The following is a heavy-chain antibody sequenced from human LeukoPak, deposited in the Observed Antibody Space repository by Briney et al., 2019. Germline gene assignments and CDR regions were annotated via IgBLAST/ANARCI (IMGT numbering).Heavy chain of an antibody. D-gene: IGHD5-12*01. J-gene: IGHJ4*02. CDR2: IYYSGST. Sequence: NTSETLSLTCTVSGGSISSNYWSWIRQPPGKGLECIGYIYYSGSTNYNPSLKSRVTISVDTSKNRFSLKLSSVTAADTAVYYCARLTGGGYTGNFDYWGQGTLVTVSS. CDR3: ARLTGGGYTGNFDY. CDR1: GGSISSNY. V-gene: IGHV4-59*08.